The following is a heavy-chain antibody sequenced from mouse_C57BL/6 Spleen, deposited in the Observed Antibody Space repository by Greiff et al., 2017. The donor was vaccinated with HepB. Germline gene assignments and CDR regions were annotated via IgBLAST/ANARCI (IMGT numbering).Heavy chain of an antibody. V-gene: IGHV5-16*01. Sequence: EVKLMESEGGLVQPGSSMKLSCTASGFTFSDYYMAWVRQVPEKGLEWVANINYDGSSTYYLDSLKSRFIISRDNAKNILYLQMSSLKSEDTATYYCARAGYYGSSQRYCDYWGQGTTLTVAS. CDR1: GFTFSDYY. D-gene: IGHD1-1*01. CDR2: INYDGSST. J-gene: IGHJ2*01. CDR3: ARAGYYGSSQRYCDY.